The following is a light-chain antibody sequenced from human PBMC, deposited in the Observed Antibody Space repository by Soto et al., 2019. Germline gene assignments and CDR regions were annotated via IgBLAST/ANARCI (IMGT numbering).Light chain of an antibody. Sequence: QSVLTQPASVSGSPGQSITISCTGTSSDIGGYNSVSWYQQHPGKAPKLVIYAVSNRPSGVSSRFSGSKSGNTASLTMSGLQAEDEATYYCSSYVDNNNFVFGGGTKVTVL. J-gene: IGLJ2*01. CDR3: SSYVDNNNFV. CDR2: AVS. CDR1: SSDIGGYNS. V-gene: IGLV2-14*01.